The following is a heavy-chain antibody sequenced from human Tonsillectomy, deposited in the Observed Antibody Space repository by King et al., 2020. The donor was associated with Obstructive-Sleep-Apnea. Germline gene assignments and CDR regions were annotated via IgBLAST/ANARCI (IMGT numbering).Heavy chain of an antibody. CDR2: IFYNENT. CDR1: GGSLSNSGYY. J-gene: IGHJ3*02. V-gene: IGHV4-31*03. CDR3: ARVALGKGTFDI. D-gene: IGHD7-27*01. Sequence: QLQESGPGLVRPSQTLSLTCSVSGGSLSNSGYYWSWIRQHPGKGLEWIGYIFYNENTDYNPSLKSRLTISVDTTKNQFSLKLTSVTAADTAVYYCARVALGKGTFDIWGQGATVAVSS.